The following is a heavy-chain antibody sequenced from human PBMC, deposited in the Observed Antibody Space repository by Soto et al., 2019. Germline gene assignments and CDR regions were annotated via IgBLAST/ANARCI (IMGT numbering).Heavy chain of an antibody. Sequence: QVQLVQSGAEVRKPGSSVRVSCKASGDRFSTYAINWVRHAPGQGLEWLGGIITFYGAAMYAQKFQGRVTITADELTTTAYMELSSLTSEDTAVYFCARGGKERFRGPGMDVWGQGTTVTVSS. CDR1: GDRFSTYA. CDR3: ARGGKERFRGPGMDV. D-gene: IGHD1-1*01. J-gene: IGHJ6*02. CDR2: IITFYGAA. V-gene: IGHV1-69*01.